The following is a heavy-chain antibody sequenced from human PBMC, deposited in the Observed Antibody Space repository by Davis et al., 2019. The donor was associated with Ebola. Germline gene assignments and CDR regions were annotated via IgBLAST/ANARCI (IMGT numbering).Heavy chain of an antibody. Sequence: SETLSLTCAVSGGSISSSNWWSWVRQPPGKGLEWIGEIYHSGSTNYNPSLKSRVTISVDTSKNQFSLKLSSVTAADTAVYYCARVGGATTGVDYWGQGTLVTVSS. CDR3: ARVGGATTGVDY. V-gene: IGHV4-4*02. D-gene: IGHD1-26*01. J-gene: IGHJ4*02. CDR2: IYHSGST. CDR1: GGSISSSNW.